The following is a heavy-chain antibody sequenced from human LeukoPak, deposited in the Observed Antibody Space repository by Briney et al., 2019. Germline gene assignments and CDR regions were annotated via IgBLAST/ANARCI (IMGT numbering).Heavy chain of an antibody. D-gene: IGHD1-26*01. Sequence: GGSLRLTCAASGITFRDYSMNWVRQAPGKGLEWLSFISSSSDNYISAIYYADSVKGRFTISRDNARNSLFLQMNSLRAEDTAVYYCARVRGGSYGIWGQGTMVTVSS. CDR2: ISSSSDNYISAI. CDR1: GITFRDYS. V-gene: IGHV3-48*04. J-gene: IGHJ3*02. CDR3: ARVRGGSYGI.